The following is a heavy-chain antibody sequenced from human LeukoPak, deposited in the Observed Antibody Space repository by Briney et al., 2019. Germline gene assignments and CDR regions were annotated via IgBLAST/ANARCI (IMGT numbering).Heavy chain of an antibody. CDR3: ARDLDYSKF. D-gene: IGHD4-11*01. CDR1: GYTFTRYY. J-gene: IGHJ4*02. CDR2: INPNNDDT. V-gene: IGHV1-2*05. Sequence: ASVKLSCKASGYTFTRYYMHWGRQAPGRGFEWMERINPNNDDTNYAQKFQRQVTMPSDTPISPAYVDLTRLRPGGTVVYYCARDLDYSKFWGQGTVVSVFS.